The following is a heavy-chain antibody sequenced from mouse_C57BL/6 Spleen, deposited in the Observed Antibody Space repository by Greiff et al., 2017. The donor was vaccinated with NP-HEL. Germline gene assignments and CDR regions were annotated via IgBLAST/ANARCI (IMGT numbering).Heavy chain of an antibody. CDR2: INPNNGGT. J-gene: IGHJ4*01. CDR3: ARGDYPYYAMDY. Sequence: VQLQQSGPELVKPGASVKISCKASGYTFTDYYMNWVKQSPGKSLEWIGDINPNNGGTSYNQKFKGKATLTVDKSSSTAYMELRSLTSEDSAVYYCARGDYPYYAMDYWGQGTSVTVSS. V-gene: IGHV1-26*01. D-gene: IGHD2-4*01. CDR1: GYTFTDYY.